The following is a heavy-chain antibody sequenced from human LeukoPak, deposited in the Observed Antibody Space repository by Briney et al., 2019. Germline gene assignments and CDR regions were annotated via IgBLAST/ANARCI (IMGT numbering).Heavy chain of an antibody. CDR1: GGSISSSGYY. CDR2: SCYSGST. V-gene: IGHV4-39*01. CDR3: ARRAGYSSSSAQSPFDY. D-gene: IGHD6-13*01. J-gene: IGHJ4*02. Sequence: PSETLSLTCTVSGGSISSSGYYWGWSPQPPGRGLDWFEWSCYSGSTYYNPSLPSRVTICVDQSKNELSLKLSSVTAADTAVYYCARRAGYSSSSAQSPFDYWGQGTLVTVSS.